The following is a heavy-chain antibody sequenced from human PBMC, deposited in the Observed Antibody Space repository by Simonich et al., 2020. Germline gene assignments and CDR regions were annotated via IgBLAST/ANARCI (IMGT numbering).Heavy chain of an antibody. J-gene: IGHJ3*02. CDR2: INHSGNT. CDR3: ARGKGWKNAFDI. D-gene: IGHD1-1*01. Sequence: QVQLQQWGARLLKHSETLSLTCAVYGGSFSGYYWGGIRPPPGKGREGIGEINHSGNTNYYPSLKSRVTISVDTSKNQFSLKLSSVTAADTAVYYCARGKGWKNAFDIWGQGTMVTVSS. V-gene: IGHV4-34*01. CDR1: GGSFSGYY.